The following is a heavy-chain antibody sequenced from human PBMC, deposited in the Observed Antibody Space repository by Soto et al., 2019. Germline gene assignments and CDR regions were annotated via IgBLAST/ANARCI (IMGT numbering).Heavy chain of an antibody. D-gene: IGHD4-17*01. CDR1: GFFFSSYT. CDR2: FSATSENT. V-gene: IGHV3-23*01. J-gene: IGHJ4*02. Sequence: EVQLLESGGGLVQPGGSLRLSCVGSGFFFSSYTMTWVRQAPGKGLEWVSSFSATSENTYYADSVRGRFTISRDNYKNTLFQQMNSLTAEDAAMYYCAKARDHQSVRLPVDDWGQGILVIGSS. CDR3: AKARDHQSVRLPVDD.